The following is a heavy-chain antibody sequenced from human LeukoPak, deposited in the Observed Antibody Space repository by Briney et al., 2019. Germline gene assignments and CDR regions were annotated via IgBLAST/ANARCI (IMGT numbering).Heavy chain of an antibody. CDR3: AKGVWNCGGDCYSTFDY. J-gene: IGHJ4*02. CDR2: VKHDGSEK. Sequence: GGSLRLSCAASGFTFSSYGMHWVRQAPGKGLEWVANVKHDGSEKYYVDSVKGRFTISRDNAKNSLYLQMNSLRAEDTAVYYCAKGVWNCGGDCYSTFDYWGQGTLVTVSS. V-gene: IGHV3-7*05. CDR1: GFTFSSYG. D-gene: IGHD2-21*02.